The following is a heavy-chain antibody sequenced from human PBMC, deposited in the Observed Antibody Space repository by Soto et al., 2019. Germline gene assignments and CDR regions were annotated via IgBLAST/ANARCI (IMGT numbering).Heavy chain of an antibody. CDR1: GFTYNSYD. V-gene: IGHV3-13*01. CDR3: TRAAFGDGMDL. J-gene: IGHJ6*02. D-gene: IGHD3-10*01. CDR2: MGGAGAR. Sequence: EVQLVESGGGLVQPGGSLRLSCAAFGFTYNSYDMHWVRQVTGKGLEWVSSMGGAGAREYADSVKGRFIISRDNAKNSLYIQMDSLRAGDTAVYYCTRAAFGDGMDLWGQGTPVTVSS.